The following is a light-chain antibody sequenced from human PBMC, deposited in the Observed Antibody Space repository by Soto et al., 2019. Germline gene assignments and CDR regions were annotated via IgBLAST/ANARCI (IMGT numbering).Light chain of an antibody. J-gene: IGKJ1*01. Sequence: IQLTQSPPTLSASVGDRVTITCRASQSIRYYLAWYQQMPGKAPTLLIYGASSLQSGVPSRSSGSGSGTEFTLTISSLQPDDFATYFCQHHNSYSQTFGQGTKVEIK. CDR3: QHHNSYSQT. V-gene: IGKV1-5*01. CDR1: QSIRYY. CDR2: GAS.